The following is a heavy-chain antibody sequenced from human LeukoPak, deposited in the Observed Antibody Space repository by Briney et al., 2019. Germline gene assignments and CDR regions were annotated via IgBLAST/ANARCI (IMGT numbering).Heavy chain of an antibody. Sequence: KSSETLSLTCIVSGGSITSYYWSWIRQPPGKGLEWIGYIYDTGNTNYNPSLKSRVTISVDTSKNQFSLKLSSVTAADTAVYYCARQLETYYYDSSGTLPFDYWGQGTLVTVSS. CDR1: GGSITSYY. V-gene: IGHV4-59*08. J-gene: IGHJ4*02. CDR2: IYDTGNT. D-gene: IGHD3-22*01. CDR3: ARQLETYYYDSSGTLPFDY.